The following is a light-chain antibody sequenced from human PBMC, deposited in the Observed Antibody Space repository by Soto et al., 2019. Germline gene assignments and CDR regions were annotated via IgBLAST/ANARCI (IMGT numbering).Light chain of an antibody. CDR1: QSISSW. J-gene: IGKJ1*01. V-gene: IGKV1-5*01. Sequence: DIQMTQYPSTLSASVGDRVTITCRASQSISSWLAWYQQKPGKAPRLLIYDASYLERGVPSRFSGSGSGTEFTLTISDLQPDDLATYYCQQYNSFWTFGHGTKVDIK. CDR3: QQYNSFWT. CDR2: DAS.